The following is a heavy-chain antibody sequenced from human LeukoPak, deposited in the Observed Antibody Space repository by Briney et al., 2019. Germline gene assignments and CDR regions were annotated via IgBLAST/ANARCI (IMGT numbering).Heavy chain of an antibody. J-gene: IGHJ3*02. CDR1: GGSFSGYY. CDR2: INHSGST. D-gene: IGHD3-10*01. CDR3: ASHRGVTAAFDI. Sequence: SETLSLTCAVYGGSFSGYYWSWIRLPPGKGLEWIGEINHSGSTNFNPSLKSRVTISVDTSKNQFSLKLSSVTAADTAVYYCASHRGVTAAFDIWGQGTMVTVSS. V-gene: IGHV4-34*01.